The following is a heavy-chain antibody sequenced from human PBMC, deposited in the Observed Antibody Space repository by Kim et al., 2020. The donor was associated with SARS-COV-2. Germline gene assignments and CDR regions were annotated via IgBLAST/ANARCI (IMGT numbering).Heavy chain of an antibody. V-gene: IGHV3-11*01. CDR1: GFGFSDYY. J-gene: IGHJ4*02. CDR3: VREPAY. CDR2: INSDGTSI. Sequence: GGSLRLSCAASGFGFSDYYMNWIRQAPGKGLEWVGYINSDGTSIKYADSVNGRFTISRDNAKKSLSLQMNSLTPEDTAGYYCVREPAYWGQGTLVTVSS.